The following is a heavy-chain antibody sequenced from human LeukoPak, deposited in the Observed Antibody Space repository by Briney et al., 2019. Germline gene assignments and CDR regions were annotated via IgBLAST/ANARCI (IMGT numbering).Heavy chain of an antibody. D-gene: IGHD3-22*01. J-gene: IGHJ5*02. CDR2: ISWNSGSI. CDR3: AKAGSGYYDSSGYLVYNWFDP. V-gene: IGHV3-9*01. Sequence: GGSLRLSCAASGFTFDDYAMHWVRQAPGKGLEWVSGISWNSGSIGYADSVKGRFTISRDNAKNSLYLQMNSLRAEDTALYYCAKAGSGYYDSSGYLVYNWFDPWGQGTLVTVSS. CDR1: GFTFDDYA.